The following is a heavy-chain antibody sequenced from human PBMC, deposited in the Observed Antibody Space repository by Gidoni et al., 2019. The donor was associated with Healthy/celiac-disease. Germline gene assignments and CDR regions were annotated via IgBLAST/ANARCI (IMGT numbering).Heavy chain of an antibody. J-gene: IGHJ4*02. CDR3: AGGGIGGEGHGDTAIHYYDSSGPPDY. V-gene: IGHV3-48*03. CDR1: GSTFRSYE. CDR2: ISSSGSTI. Sequence: EVQRVESGGGLLQPGGSLRLSCAASGSTFRSYEINWVRQAPGKGLELVSYISSSGSTIYCAASVKGRFTISRDNAKTSLYLQMNTLRAEDTAVYYCAGGGIGGEGHGDTAIHYYDSSGPPDYWGQGTLVTVSS. D-gene: IGHD3-22*01.